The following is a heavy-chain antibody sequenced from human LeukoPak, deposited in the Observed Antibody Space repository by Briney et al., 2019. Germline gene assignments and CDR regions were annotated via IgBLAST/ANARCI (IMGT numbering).Heavy chain of an antibody. V-gene: IGHV4-34*01. J-gene: IGHJ4*02. CDR3: ARIHYLTYYYGSGSYSPFDY. D-gene: IGHD3-10*01. CDR1: GGSFSGYY. Sequence: SETLSLTCAVCGGSFSGYYWSWIRQPPGKGLDWIGEINHSGSTNYNPPLKSRVTLSVDTSMNQFSLKLSSVTAADAAVYYCARIHYLTYYYGSGSYSPFDYWGQETLVTVSS. CDR2: INHSGST.